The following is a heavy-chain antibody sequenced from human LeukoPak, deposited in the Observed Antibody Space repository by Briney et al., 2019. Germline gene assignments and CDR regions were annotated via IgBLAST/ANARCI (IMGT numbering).Heavy chain of an antibody. CDR2: IYYSGST. V-gene: IGHV4-59*01. J-gene: IGHJ4*02. Sequence: SETLSLTCTVSGSSISSYYWSWIRQPPGKGLEWIGYIYYSGSTNYNPSLKSRVTISGDTSKNQLSLKPNSVTAADTAVYYCASEGVAGYYFDYWGQGTLVTVSS. D-gene: IGHD6-19*01. CDR1: GSSISSYY. CDR3: ASEGVAGYYFDY.